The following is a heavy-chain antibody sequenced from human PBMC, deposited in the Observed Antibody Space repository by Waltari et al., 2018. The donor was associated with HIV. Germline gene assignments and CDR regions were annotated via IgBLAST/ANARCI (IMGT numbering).Heavy chain of an antibody. Sequence: QVQLVQSGAEVKKSGASVKVSCKASGYTFTSYDMHWVRHAPGQRLEWMGWINAGNGNTKYAEKFQGRVTITRATSASTAYRELSSLRSEDTAGYYCARDYLPHTVPVRWYNWFDPWGQGTLVTVSS. J-gene: IGHJ5*02. D-gene: IGHD3-10*01. CDR2: INAGNGNT. CDR1: GYTFTSYD. V-gene: IGHV1-3*01. CDR3: ARDYLPHTVPVRWYNWFDP.